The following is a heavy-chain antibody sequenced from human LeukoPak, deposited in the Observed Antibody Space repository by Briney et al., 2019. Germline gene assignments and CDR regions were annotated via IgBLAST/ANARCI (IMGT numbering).Heavy chain of an antibody. V-gene: IGHV3-33*01. Sequence: PGGSLRLSCAASGFTFSSYGMHWVRQAPGKGLEWVAVIWYDGSNKYYADSVKGRFTISRDNSKNTLYLQMNSLRAEDTAVYYCARERPSYYDSSGYSFDYWGQGTLVTVSS. D-gene: IGHD3-22*01. CDR1: GFTFSSYG. CDR3: ARERPSYYDSSGYSFDY. J-gene: IGHJ4*02. CDR2: IWYDGSNK.